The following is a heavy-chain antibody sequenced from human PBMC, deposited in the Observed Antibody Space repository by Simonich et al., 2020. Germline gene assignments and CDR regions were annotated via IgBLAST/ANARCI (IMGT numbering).Heavy chain of an antibody. V-gene: IGHV4-59*08. D-gene: IGHD7-27*01. CDR3: VRHGNWGYFDY. Sequence: QVQLQESGPGLVKPSETLSLTCTVSGGSISRYYWSWIRQPPGKGLEWIGYSYYSGSTNYNPSLKSRVTISVDTSKNQFSLKLSSVTAADTAVYYCVRHGNWGYFDYWGQGTLVTVSS. J-gene: IGHJ4*02. CDR1: GGSISRYY. CDR2: SYYSGST.